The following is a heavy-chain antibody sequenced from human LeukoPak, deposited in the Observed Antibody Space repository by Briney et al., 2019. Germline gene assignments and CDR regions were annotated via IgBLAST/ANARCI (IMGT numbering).Heavy chain of an antibody. CDR2: ISGSGGST. Sequence: PGGSLRLSCAASGFTFSSYAMSWVRQAPGKGPEWVSAISGSGGSTYYADSVKGRFTISRDNSKNTLYLQMNSLRAEDTAVYYCAKANMVRGVTLKFDYWGQGTLVTVSS. V-gene: IGHV3-23*01. D-gene: IGHD3-10*01. J-gene: IGHJ4*02. CDR3: AKANMVRGVTLKFDY. CDR1: GFTFSSYA.